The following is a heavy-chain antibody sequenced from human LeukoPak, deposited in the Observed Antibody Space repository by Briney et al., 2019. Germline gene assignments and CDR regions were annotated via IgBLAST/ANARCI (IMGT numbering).Heavy chain of an antibody. J-gene: IGHJ4*02. V-gene: IGHV4-30-2*01. D-gene: IGHD3-10*01. Sequence: SETLSLTCAVSGGSISSGGYSWSWIRQPPGKGLEWIGYIYRSGSTYYNPSLKSRVTISVDRSKSQFSLKLSSVTAADTAVYYCARSWDYWGQGTLVTVSS. CDR3: ARSWDY. CDR1: GGSISSGGYS. CDR2: IYRSGST.